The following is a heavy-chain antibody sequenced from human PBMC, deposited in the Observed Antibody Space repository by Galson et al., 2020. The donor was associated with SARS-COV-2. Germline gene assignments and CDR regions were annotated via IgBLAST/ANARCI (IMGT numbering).Heavy chain of an antibody. CDR1: EYTFTAYY. V-gene: IGHV1-2*02. Sequence: ASVKVSCKASEYTFTAYYMHWVRQAPGQGLEWMGWINPNSGDTNYAQRFQGRVTVTRDTSITTGYMELSGLRSDDTAVYYCARGGSGTYYFYFDHWGQGTLVTVSS. CDR2: INPNSGDT. CDR3: ARGGSGTYYFYFDH. J-gene: IGHJ4*02. D-gene: IGHD3-10*01.